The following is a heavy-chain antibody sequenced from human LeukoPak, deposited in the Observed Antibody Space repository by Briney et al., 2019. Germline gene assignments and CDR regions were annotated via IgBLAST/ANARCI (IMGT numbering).Heavy chain of an antibody. CDR1: GGSISSGGYY. CDR3: ARTGYSSSWYLYFDY. CDR2: IYHSGST. J-gene: IGHJ4*02. D-gene: IGHD6-13*01. Sequence: MPSETLSLTCTVSGGSISSGGYYWSWIRQPPGKGLEWIGYIYHSGSTYYNPSLKSRVTISVDTSKNQFSLKLSSVTAADTAVYYCARTGYSSSWYLYFDYWGQGTLVTVSS. V-gene: IGHV4-30-2*02.